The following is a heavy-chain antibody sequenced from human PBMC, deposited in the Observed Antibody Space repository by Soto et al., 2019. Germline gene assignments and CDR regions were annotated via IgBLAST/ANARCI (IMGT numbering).Heavy chain of an antibody. Sequence: GSSVQASCKASGGPFSSYAISWVRQAPGQGLEWMGGIIPIFGTANYAQKFQGRVTITADESTSTAYMELSSLRSEDTAVYYCAIALINIAARHSCFDTCGQRTLFTLSS. V-gene: IGHV1-69*13. CDR3: AIALINIAARHSCFDT. D-gene: IGHD6-6*01. J-gene: IGHJ5*02. CDR1: GGPFSSYA. CDR2: IIPIFGTA.